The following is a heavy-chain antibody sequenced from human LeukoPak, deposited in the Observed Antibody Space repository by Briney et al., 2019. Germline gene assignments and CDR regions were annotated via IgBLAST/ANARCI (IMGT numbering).Heavy chain of an antibody. J-gene: IGHJ4*02. CDR3: AKDNEDWGYYFDY. Sequence: PGGSLRLSCAASGFTFSGYEMNWVRQAPGKGLEWVSYITSSGKTVYYADSVKGRFTISRDNSKNSLYLQMNSLRTEDTALYYCAKDNEDWGYYFDYWGQGTLVTVSS. D-gene: IGHD7-27*01. CDR1: GFTFSGYE. CDR2: ITSSGKTV. V-gene: IGHV3-48*03.